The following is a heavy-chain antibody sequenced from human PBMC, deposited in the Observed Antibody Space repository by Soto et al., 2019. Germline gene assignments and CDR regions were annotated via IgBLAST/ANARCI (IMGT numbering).Heavy chain of an antibody. J-gene: IGHJ1*01. CDR3: AKSGLAELDY. V-gene: IGHV3-23*01. D-gene: IGHD1-26*01. Sequence: EVQLLQSGGGLVQPGGSLRLSCAASGFTFSTYAMAWVRQPPGKGLEWVSTVSGGGDHTYYADSVKGRSTISRDASTNALYLQMDSLRVEDAAVYDCAKSGLAELDYWGQGALVTVSS. CDR2: VSGGGDHT. CDR1: GFTFSTYA.